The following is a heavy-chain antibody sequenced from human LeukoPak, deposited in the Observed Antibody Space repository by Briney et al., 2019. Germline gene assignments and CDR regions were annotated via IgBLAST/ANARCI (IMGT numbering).Heavy chain of an antibody. CDR2: IVPSDSYT. CDR1: GYSFTSYW. J-gene: IGHJ4*02. Sequence: GESLRISCKGSGYSFTSYWINWVSQVPGKGREWMGRIVPSDSYTNYSPSFKSHVTISADTSISTVYLKLSSLTASDTAMYYCARHVEDDSSSWYFGDYWGQGTLVTVSS. D-gene: IGHD6-13*01. V-gene: IGHV5-10-1*01. CDR3: ARHVEDDSSSWYFGDY.